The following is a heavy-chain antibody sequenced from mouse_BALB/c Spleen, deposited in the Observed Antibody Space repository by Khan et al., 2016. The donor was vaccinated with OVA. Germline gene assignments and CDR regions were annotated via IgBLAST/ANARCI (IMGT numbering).Heavy chain of an antibody. CDR2: ISSGGNYT. CDR1: GFTFSSYA. J-gene: IGHJ1*01. CDR3: ARPPITTVVATSYWFFDV. D-gene: IGHD1-1*01. Sequence: EVELVESGGGLVQPGGSLKLSCAASGFTFSSYAMSWVRQTPEKRLEWVATISSGGNYTYYPDSVKGRFTISRDNAKSTLYLQMSSLRSADTAMFYCARPPITTVVATSYWFFDVWGAGTTVTVSS. V-gene: IGHV5-9-3*01.